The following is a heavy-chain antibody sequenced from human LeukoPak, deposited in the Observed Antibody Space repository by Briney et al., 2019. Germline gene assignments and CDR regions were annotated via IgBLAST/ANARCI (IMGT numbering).Heavy chain of an antibody. Sequence: PSQTLSLTCTVSGGSISSGGYYWSWIRQHPGKGLEWIGYIYYSGSTYYNPSLKSRVTISVDTSKNQFSLKLSSVTAADTAVYYCARGGRDGSGSYYKGWFDPWGQGTLVTVSS. CDR3: ARGGRDGSGSYYKGWFDP. V-gene: IGHV4-31*03. CDR2: IYYSGST. D-gene: IGHD3-10*01. CDR1: GGSISSGGYY. J-gene: IGHJ5*02.